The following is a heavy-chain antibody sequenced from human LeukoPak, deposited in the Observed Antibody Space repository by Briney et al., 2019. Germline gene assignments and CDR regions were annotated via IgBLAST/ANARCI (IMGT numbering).Heavy chain of an antibody. V-gene: IGHV4-30-4*01. CDR2: MYYSGST. D-gene: IGHD3-22*01. CDR1: GGSISSGDYY. J-gene: IGHJ5*02. Sequence: SETLSLTCTVSGGSISSGDYYWSWIRQPPGQGLEWIAYMYYSGSTYYNPSLKSRVTMSADTTKNQLSLKLSSVTAADTAVYYCARPYYYDSRIDPWGQGILVTVSS. CDR3: ARPYYYDSRIDP.